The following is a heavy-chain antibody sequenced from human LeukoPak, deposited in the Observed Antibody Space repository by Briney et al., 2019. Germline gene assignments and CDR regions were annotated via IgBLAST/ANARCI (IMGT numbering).Heavy chain of an antibody. V-gene: IGHV3-74*01. Sequence: PGGSLRLSCAASGFRFNTYWMHWVRQAPGEGLVWVSLISSDGSKALYADSVQGRFTISRDNAKNTVYLQMSSLSAEDTAMYYCVKRAAEGSARGWDIEWWDQGTPVRVSS. CDR1: GFRFNTYW. D-gene: IGHD2-15*01. CDR3: VKRAAEGSARGWDIEW. CDR2: ISSDGSKA. J-gene: IGHJ4*02.